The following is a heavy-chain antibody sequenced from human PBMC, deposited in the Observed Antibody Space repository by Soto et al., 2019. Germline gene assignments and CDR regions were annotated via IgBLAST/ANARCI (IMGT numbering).Heavy chain of an antibody. CDR2: INPNSGGT. J-gene: IGHJ4*02. V-gene: IGHV1-2*04. D-gene: IGHD6-19*01. CDR3: ARSYSSGWYDFDY. CDR1: GYTFTGYY. Sequence: RASVKVSCKASGYTFTGYYMHWVRQAPGQGLEWMGWINPNSGGTNYAQKFQGWVTMTRDTSISTAYMELSRLRSDDTAVYYCARSYSSGWYDFDYWGQGTLVTVSS.